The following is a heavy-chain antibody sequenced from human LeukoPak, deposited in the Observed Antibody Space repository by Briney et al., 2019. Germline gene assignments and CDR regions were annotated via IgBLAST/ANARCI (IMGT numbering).Heavy chain of an antibody. D-gene: IGHD3-10*01. Sequence: ASVTVSCKASGYTFTSYWIQWVRQAPGQGLEWMGLINPDGGSTAYAHRFQGRVIMTRDTSTSTAYMDLSSLRSEDTAVYYCASLYYYGSGAFDPWGQGTLVTVSS. CDR2: INPDGGST. V-gene: IGHV1-46*01. CDR3: ASLYYYGSGAFDP. CDR1: GYTFTSYW. J-gene: IGHJ5*02.